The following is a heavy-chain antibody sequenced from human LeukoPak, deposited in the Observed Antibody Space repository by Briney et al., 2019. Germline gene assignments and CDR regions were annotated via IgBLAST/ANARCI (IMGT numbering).Heavy chain of an antibody. Sequence: GGSLRLSCAASGFTFSSYAMHWVRQAPGKGLEYVSAISSNGGSTYYANSVKGRFTISRDNSKNTLYLQMGSLRAEDTAIYYCAKNGDRGAYCTGGTCYPYFYYYMDVWGKGTTVTI. D-gene: IGHD2-15*01. CDR1: GFTFSSYA. V-gene: IGHV3-64*01. CDR2: ISSNGGST. J-gene: IGHJ6*03. CDR3: AKNGDRGAYCTGGTCYPYFYYYMDV.